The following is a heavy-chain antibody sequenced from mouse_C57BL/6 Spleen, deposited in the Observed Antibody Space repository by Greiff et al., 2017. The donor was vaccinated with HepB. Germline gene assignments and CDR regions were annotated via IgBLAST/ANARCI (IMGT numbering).Heavy chain of an antibody. J-gene: IGHJ2*01. CDR3: ARWLRGDY. V-gene: IGHV1-50*01. D-gene: IGHD2-2*01. Sequence: VQLQQPGAELVKPGASVKLSCKASGYTFTSYWMQWVKQRPGQGLEWIGEIDPSDSYTNYNQKFKGKATLTVDTSSSTAYMQLSSLTSEDSAVYYCARWLRGDYWGQGTTLTVSS. CDR1: GYTFTSYW. CDR2: IDPSDSYT.